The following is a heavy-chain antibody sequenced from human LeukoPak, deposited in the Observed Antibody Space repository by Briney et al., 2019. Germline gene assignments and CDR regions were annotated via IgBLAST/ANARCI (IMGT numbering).Heavy chain of an antibody. D-gene: IGHD3-22*01. Sequence: ASVKVSCKVSGKTLSQISMHWVRQAPGKGLEWMGGLDPEDGETIYAQKFQGRVTMTEDTSTDTAYMELSSLRSEDTAVYYCATYPYYYDSSGYPFDYWGQGTLVTVSS. V-gene: IGHV1-24*01. J-gene: IGHJ4*02. CDR1: GKTLSQIS. CDR2: LDPEDGET. CDR3: ATYPYYYDSSGYPFDY.